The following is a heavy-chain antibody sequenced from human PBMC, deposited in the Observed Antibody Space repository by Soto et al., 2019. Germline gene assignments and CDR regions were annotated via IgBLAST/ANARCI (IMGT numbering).Heavy chain of an antibody. D-gene: IGHD6-13*01. Sequence: SETLSLTCAVYGGSFSGYYWSWIRQPPGKGLEWIGEINHSGSTNYNPSLKSRVTISVDTSKNQFSLKLSSVTAADTAVYYCARASSYSRAMDVWGKGTTVTVSS. CDR1: GGSFSGYY. V-gene: IGHV4-34*01. CDR3: ARASSYSRAMDV. J-gene: IGHJ6*04. CDR2: INHSGST.